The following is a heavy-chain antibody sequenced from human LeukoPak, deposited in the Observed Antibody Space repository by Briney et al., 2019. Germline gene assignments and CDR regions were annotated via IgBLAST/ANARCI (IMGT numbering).Heavy chain of an antibody. D-gene: IGHD4-23*01. CDR2: ISRTGDTT. Sequence: GGSLRLSCAASGFTFSSYSMNWVRQAPGKGLEWVSSISRTGDTTYYTHSVKGRFTISRDNSKNTLYLQMNGLTAEGTAIYYCARVLGAVDPFDLWGRGTLVTISS. CDR1: GFTFSSYS. V-gene: IGHV3-23*01. J-gene: IGHJ4*02. CDR3: ARVLGAVDPFDL.